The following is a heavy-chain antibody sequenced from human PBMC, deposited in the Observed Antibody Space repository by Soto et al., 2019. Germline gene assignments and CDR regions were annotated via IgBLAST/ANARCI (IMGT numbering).Heavy chain of an antibody. Sequence: PSETLSLTCSVSGGSISNSYWSWIRQPPGKGLEWIGYMFYSGSSTNYNPSLKSRVTISVDTSKNQFSLKLSSVTAADTAVYYCARLGFCSSTDCYVHAFDIWGQGTMVTVS. CDR3: ARLGFCSSTDCYVHAFDI. CDR1: GGSISNSY. J-gene: IGHJ3*02. CDR2: MFYSGSST. D-gene: IGHD2-2*01. V-gene: IGHV4-59*08.